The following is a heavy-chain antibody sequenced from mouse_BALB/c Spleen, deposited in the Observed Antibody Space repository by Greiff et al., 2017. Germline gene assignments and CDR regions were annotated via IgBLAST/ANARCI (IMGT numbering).Heavy chain of an antibody. CDR3: AKQDYYRYDRGPYYYAMDY. CDR2: IWGDGST. CDR1: GFSLTSYG. J-gene: IGHJ4*01. Sequence: VQLQESGPGLVAPSQSLSITCTVSGFSLTSYGVSWVRQPPGKGLEWLGVIWGDGSTNYHSALISRLSISKDNSKSQVFLKLNSLQTDDTATYYCAKQDYYRYDRGPYYYAMDYWGQGTSVTVSS. D-gene: IGHD2-14*01. V-gene: IGHV2-3*01.